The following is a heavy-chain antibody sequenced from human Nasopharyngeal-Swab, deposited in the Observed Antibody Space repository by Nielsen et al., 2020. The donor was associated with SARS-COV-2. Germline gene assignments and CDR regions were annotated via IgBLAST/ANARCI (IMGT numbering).Heavy chain of an antibody. CDR2: MNPNSGNT. Sequence: WVRQAPGQGLEWMGWMNPNSGNTGYAQKFQGRVTMTRNTSISTAYMELSSLRSEDTAVYYRARAVEFCSSTSCYSSAFDIWGQGTMVTVSS. J-gene: IGHJ3*02. CDR3: ARAVEFCSSTSCYSSAFDI. V-gene: IGHV1-8*01. D-gene: IGHD2-2*01.